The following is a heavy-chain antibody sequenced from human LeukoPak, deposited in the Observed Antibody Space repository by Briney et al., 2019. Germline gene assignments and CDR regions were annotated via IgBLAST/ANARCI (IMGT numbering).Heavy chain of an antibody. CDR1: GFAFSSFA. V-gene: IGHV3-23*01. CDR2: LTGSGST. Sequence: RSGGSLRLSCVASGFAFSSFAMSWVRQAPGKGLEWVSGLTGSGSTYHADSVKGRFTISRDNSKNTLSLQMNSLRAGDTAVYYYAKMKGWRLYDYCMDVWGKGTTVTVSS. D-gene: IGHD2-15*01. CDR3: AKMKGWRLYDYCMDV. J-gene: IGHJ6*03.